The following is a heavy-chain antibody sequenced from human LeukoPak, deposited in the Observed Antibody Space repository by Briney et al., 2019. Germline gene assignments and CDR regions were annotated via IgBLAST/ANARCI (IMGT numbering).Heavy chain of an antibody. CDR2: IYQTKYT. CDR3: ARIRCSPGDDSCYNY. Sequence: SETLSLTCGVRGESFSGNYWSWIRQSPGKGREWIGEIYQTKYTTYNPSLKSRVTIWADTSVNQLSLTATSVTAADTAIYYCARIRCSPGDDSCYNYWGRGTLVTVSS. CDR1: GESFSGNY. J-gene: IGHJ4*02. V-gene: IGHV4-34*01. D-gene: IGHD2-21*01.